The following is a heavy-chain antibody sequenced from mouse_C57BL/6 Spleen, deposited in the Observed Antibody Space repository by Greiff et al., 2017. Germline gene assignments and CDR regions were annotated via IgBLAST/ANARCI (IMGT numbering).Heavy chain of an antibody. Sequence: EVKLVESGPGMVKPSQSLSLTCTVTGYSITSGYDWHWIRHFPGNKLEWMGYISYSGSTNYNPSLKSRISSTHDTSKNHFFLKLNSVTTEDTATYYCARVGDYYCSSYGWYFDVWGTGTTVTVSS. J-gene: IGHJ1*03. D-gene: IGHD1-1*01. CDR3: ARVGDYYCSSYGWYFDV. V-gene: IGHV3-1*01. CDR2: ISYSGST. CDR1: GYSITSGYD.